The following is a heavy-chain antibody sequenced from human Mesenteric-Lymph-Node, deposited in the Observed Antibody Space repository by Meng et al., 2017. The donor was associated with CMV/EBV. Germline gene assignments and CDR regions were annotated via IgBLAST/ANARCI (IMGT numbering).Heavy chain of an antibody. J-gene: IGHJ4*02. CDR1: GGSFSGYY. CDR2: INHSGST. CDR3: ARDRQSGSEFDF. D-gene: IGHD1-26*01. Sequence: GSLRLSCAVYGGSFSGYYWSWIRQPPGKGLEWIGEINHSGSTNYNPSLKSRVTISVDTSKNQFSLRLTSVTAADTGVYYCARDRQSGSEFDFWGQGTLVTVSS. V-gene: IGHV4-34*01.